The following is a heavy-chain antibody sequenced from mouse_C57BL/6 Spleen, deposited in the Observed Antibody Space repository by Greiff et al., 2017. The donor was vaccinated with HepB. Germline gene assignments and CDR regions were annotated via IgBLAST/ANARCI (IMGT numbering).Heavy chain of an antibody. D-gene: IGHD2-4*01. CDR1: GFTFSSYA. J-gene: IGHJ4*01. V-gene: IGHV5-4*01. CDR2: ISDGGSYT. Sequence: EVQLVESGGGLVKPGGSLKLSCAASGFTFSSYAMSWVRQTPEKRLEWVATISDGGSYTYYPDNVKGRFTISRDNAKNNLYLQMSHLKSEDTAMYYCAREGGDYDYDDYAMDYWGQGTSVTVSS. CDR3: AREGGDYDYDDYAMDY.